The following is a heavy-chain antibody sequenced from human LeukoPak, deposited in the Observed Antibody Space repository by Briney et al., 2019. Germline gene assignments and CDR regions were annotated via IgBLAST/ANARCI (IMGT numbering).Heavy chain of an antibody. D-gene: IGHD3-22*01. Sequence: SETLSLTCTVSGVPISSYYWSWIRQPPGKGLEWIGYIKYSGSTNYNPSLKSRVTISVDTSKNQFSLKLSSVTAADTAIYYCARDRSYYSDTGADYWGQGIMVIVSS. J-gene: IGHJ4*02. CDR2: IKYSGST. CDR1: GVPISSYY. V-gene: IGHV4-59*01. CDR3: ARDRSYYSDTGADY.